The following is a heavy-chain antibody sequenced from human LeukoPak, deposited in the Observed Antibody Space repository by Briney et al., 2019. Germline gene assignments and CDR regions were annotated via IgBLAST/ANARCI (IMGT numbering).Heavy chain of an antibody. J-gene: IGHJ6*03. D-gene: IGHD4-17*01. Sequence: SETLSLTCAVSGGSISSYYWSWIRQPPGKGLEWIGYIYYSGSTNYNPSLKSRVTISVDTSKNQFSLKLSSVTAADTAVYYCARDRRDYGDYVGYYYYYMDVWGKGTTVTVSS. CDR1: GGSISSYY. CDR3: ARDRRDYGDYVGYYYYYMDV. CDR2: IYYSGST. V-gene: IGHV4-59*01.